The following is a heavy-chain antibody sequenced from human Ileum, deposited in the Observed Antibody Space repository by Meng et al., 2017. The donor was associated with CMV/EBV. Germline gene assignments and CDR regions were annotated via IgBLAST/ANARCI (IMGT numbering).Heavy chain of an antibody. D-gene: IGHD2-15*01. J-gene: IGHJ4*02. CDR2: IKQDGSAT. CDR3: VREDIVVFDY. V-gene: IGHV3-7*01. Sequence: GESLKISCAVSGFTYSNFWMSWVRQSPGMGLEWVANIKQDGSATYYADSVKGRFTISRDNAKNSLYLQMDNLRADDTAVHYCVREDIVVFDYWGQGTLVTVSS. CDR1: GFTYSNFW.